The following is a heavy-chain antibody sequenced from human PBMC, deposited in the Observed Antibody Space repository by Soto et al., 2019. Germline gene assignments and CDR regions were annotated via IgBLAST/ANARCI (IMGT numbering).Heavy chain of an antibody. CDR2: ISGSGGST. V-gene: IGHV3-23*01. J-gene: IGHJ4*02. CDR1: GFTFSSYG. D-gene: IGHD2-2*01. CDR3: AKKPVVVPVSAFDY. Sequence: GGSLRLSCAASGFTFSSYGMSWVRQAPGKGLEWVSAISGSGGSTYYADSVKGRFTISRDNSKNTLYLQMNSLRAEDTAVYYCAKKPVVVPVSAFDYWGQGTLVTVSS.